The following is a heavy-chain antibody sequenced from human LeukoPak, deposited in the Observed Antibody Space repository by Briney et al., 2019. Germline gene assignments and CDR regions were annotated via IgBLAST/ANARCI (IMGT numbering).Heavy chain of an antibody. CDR1: GYTFTGYY. Sequence: ASVKVSCKASGYTFTGYYMHWVRQAPGQGLEWMGWINPNSGGTNYAQKFQGRVTMTRDTSISTAYMELSRLRSDDTAVYYCASAVSEMVVVPAAINPKEKIYCYYMDVWGKGTTVTVSS. J-gene: IGHJ6*03. V-gene: IGHV1-2*02. CDR2: INPNSGGT. CDR3: ASAVSEMVVVPAAINPKEKIYCYYMDV. D-gene: IGHD2-2*02.